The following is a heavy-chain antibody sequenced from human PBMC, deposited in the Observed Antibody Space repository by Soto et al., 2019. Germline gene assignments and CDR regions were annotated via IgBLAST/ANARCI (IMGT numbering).Heavy chain of an antibody. Sequence: SVKVSFKASGGTFISYAISWVRQAPGQGLEWMGGTFPMFGKANYAQKFQGRVTISADKSTSTAYMELSSLRSEDTAVYYCATVDISTWIDGMDVWGQGTTVTVSS. CDR2: TFPMFGKA. CDR3: ATVDISTWIDGMDV. CDR1: GGTFISYA. J-gene: IGHJ6*02. V-gene: IGHV1-69*06. D-gene: IGHD2-2*01.